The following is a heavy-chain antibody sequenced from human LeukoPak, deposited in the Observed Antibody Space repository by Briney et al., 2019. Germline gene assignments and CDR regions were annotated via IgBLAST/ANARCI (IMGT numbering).Heavy chain of an antibody. D-gene: IGHD4-17*01. V-gene: IGHV3-23*01. CDR1: GFTFSSYA. J-gene: IGHJ4*02. CDR3: AKDPNMYVDYDYFDY. CDR2: ISGSGGSI. Sequence: GGSLRLSCAASGFTFSSYAMSWVRQAPGKGLEWVSAISGSGGSIYYADSVKGRFTTSRDNSKNTLYLQMNSLRAEDTAVYYCAKDPNMYVDYDYFDYWGQGTLVTVSS.